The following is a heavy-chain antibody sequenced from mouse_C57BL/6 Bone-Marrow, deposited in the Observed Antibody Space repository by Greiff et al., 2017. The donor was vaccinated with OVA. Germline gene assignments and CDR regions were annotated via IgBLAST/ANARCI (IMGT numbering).Heavy chain of an antibody. J-gene: IGHJ1*03. CDR2: ISNGGGST. D-gene: IGHD1-1*01. V-gene: IGHV5-12*01. CDR1: GFTFSDYY. CDR3: AREYYYGSRWYFGV. Sequence: EVKLVESGGGLVQPGGSLKLSCAASGFTFSDYYMYWVRQTPEKRLEWVAYISNGGGSTYYPDTVKGRFTISRDNAKNTLYLQMSRLKSEDTAMYYCAREYYYGSRWYFGVWGTGTTVTVSS.